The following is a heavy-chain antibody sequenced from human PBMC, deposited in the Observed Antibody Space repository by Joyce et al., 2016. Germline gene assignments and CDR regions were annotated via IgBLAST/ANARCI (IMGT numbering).Heavy chain of an antibody. V-gene: IGHV3-21*02. CDR3: ARGGIVYDYSMDL. D-gene: IGHD3-22*01. J-gene: IGHJ6*02. CDR1: GFTFSTSS. CDR2: ISSDSTYI. Sequence: EVQLVESGGGLVKPGGSLRISCAASGFTFSTSSMSWFRRAPRKGLEWVSAISSDSTYIVYADSVKGRFTVSRDNAKNSLYLQMNSLRAEDTAVFFCARGGIVYDYSMDLWGQGTTVTVSS.